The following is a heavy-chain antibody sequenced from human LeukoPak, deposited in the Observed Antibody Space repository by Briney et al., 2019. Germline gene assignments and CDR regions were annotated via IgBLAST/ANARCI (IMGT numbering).Heavy chain of an antibody. CDR1: GGSISNYY. CDR3: ASLSIAVAGTRGDY. CDR2: MYVSDNT. Sequence: SETLSLTCTVPGGSISNYYWSWIRQPAGKGLEWIGRMYVSDNTNYNPSLSQSPSLRSRVTLSVDTSKNQFCLTLTSVTAADTAVYYCASLSIAVAGTRGDYWGQGTLVTVSS. V-gene: IGHV4-4*07. D-gene: IGHD6-19*01. J-gene: IGHJ4*02.